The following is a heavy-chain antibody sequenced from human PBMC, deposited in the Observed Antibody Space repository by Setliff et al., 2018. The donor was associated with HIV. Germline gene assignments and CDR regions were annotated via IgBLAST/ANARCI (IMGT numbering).Heavy chain of an antibody. V-gene: IGHV3-30-3*01. CDR3: AKDFQWSTVNTPLNYQYGMDV. CDR2: ISNSGSTK. J-gene: IGHJ6*02. Sequence: HPGGSLRLSCAASGFSFSLFAMHWVRQAPGKGLEWVAVISNSGSTKDYADSVKGRFTISRDNSKNTLYLQMNNLRPEDTAVYYCAKDFQWSTVNTPLNYQYGMDVWGQGTTVTVSS. CDR1: GFSFSLFA. D-gene: IGHD4-17*01.